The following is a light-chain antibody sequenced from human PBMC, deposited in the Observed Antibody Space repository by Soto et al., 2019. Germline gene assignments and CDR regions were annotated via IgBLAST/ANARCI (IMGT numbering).Light chain of an antibody. CDR3: QQYINGYT. CDR2: SAS. CDR1: QSVSSS. Sequence: EVVMTQSPATLSVFPGERVTLSCRASQSVSSSLAWYQQKPGQAPRLLIYSASTRATGIPARFSGSGSGTECTLTISSLESEDFAVYYCQQYINGYTLGQGTKLEIK. V-gene: IGKV3-15*01. J-gene: IGKJ2*01.